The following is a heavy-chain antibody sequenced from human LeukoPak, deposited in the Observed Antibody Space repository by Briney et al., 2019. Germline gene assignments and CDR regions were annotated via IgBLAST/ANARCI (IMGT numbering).Heavy chain of an antibody. CDR1: GFTVSSNY. D-gene: IGHD5-12*01. Sequence: GGSLRLSCAASGFTVSSNYVSWVRQAPGKGLEWVSSIYRDGSTYYADSVKGRFTISRDNAKNSLYLQMNSLRAEDTAVYYCARDPPRFYSGYDLDYWGQGTLVTVSS. V-gene: IGHV3-66*01. CDR2: IYRDGST. J-gene: IGHJ4*02. CDR3: ARDPPRFYSGYDLDY.